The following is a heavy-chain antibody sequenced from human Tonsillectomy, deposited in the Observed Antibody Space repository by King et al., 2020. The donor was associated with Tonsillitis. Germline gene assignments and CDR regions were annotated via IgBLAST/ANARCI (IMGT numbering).Heavy chain of an antibody. CDR1: GFTFDDYA. V-gene: IGHV3-9*01. CDR2: ISWNSGSI. D-gene: IGHD4-11*01. Sequence: VQLVESGGGLVQPGRSLRLSCAASGFTFDDYAMHWVRQAPGKGLEWVSGISWNSGSIGYADSVKGRFTISRDNAKNSLYLQMNSLRAEYTALYYCAKDIGIASMTTVTLFYYYGMDVWGQGTTVTVSS. CDR3: AKDIGIASMTTVTLFYYYGMDV. J-gene: IGHJ6*02.